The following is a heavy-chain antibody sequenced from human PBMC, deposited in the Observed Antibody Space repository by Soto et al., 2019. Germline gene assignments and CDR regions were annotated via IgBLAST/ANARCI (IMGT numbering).Heavy chain of an antibody. D-gene: IGHD2-8*01. J-gene: IGHJ3*02. CDR1: GYTFTSYG. CDR3: ARDIVLMVYAIGDHDAFDI. Sequence: GASVKVSCKASGYTFTSYGISWVRQAPGQGLEWMGWISAYSGNTNYAQKLQGRVTMTTDTSTSTAYMGLRSLRSDDTAVYCCARDIVLMVYAIGDHDAFDIWGQGTMVTVSS. CDR2: ISAYSGNT. V-gene: IGHV1-18*01.